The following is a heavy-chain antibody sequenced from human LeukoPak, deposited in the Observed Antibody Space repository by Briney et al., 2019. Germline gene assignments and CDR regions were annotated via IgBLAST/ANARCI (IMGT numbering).Heavy chain of an antibody. CDR1: GGTFSSYA. J-gene: IGHJ6*02. D-gene: IGHD2-2*01. V-gene: IGHV1-69*04. CDR3: ARDGIVVVPAARASYYYGMDV. Sequence: SVKVSCKASGGTFSSYAISWVRQAPGQGLEWMGRIIPILGIANYAQKFQGRVTMTRDTSTSTVYMELSSLRSEDTAVYCCARDGIVVVPAARASYYYGMDVWGQGTTVTVSS. CDR2: IIPILGIA.